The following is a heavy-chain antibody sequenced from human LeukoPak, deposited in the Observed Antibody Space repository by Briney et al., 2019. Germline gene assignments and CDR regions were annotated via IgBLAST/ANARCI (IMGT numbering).Heavy chain of an antibody. CDR1: GDSISTYY. J-gene: IGHJ4*02. Sequence: SETLSLTCTVSGDSISTYYWSWIRQPPGKGLEWIAYIDYRGSTTYNPSLKSRVTISVDTSKNQFSLKLSSVTAADTAVYYCARAPLSGLYFDYWGQGTLVTVSS. CDR2: IDYRGST. CDR3: ARAPLSGLYFDY. V-gene: IGHV4-59*12. D-gene: IGHD1-26*01.